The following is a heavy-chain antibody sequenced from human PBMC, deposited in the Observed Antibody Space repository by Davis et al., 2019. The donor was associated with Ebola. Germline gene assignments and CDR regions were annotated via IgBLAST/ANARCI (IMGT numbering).Heavy chain of an antibody. CDR1: GDSIRNYF. Sequence: PSETLSLTCNVSGDSIRNYFWTWVRQPAGKGLAWIGRMYTDVAANYNPALESRVTVSVDTSKYQFSLKMTSVTAADTAVYYCAREGTNSQGRGLDVWGRGTAVTVSS. V-gene: IGHV4-4*07. CDR3: AREGTNSQGRGLDV. J-gene: IGHJ6*02. CDR2: MYTDVAA. D-gene: IGHD4-23*01.